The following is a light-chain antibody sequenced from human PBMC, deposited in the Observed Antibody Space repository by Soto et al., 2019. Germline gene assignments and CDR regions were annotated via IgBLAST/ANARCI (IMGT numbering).Light chain of an antibody. CDR3: QQYGSSTPT. Sequence: IALTQSPGTLSLSPGERTTLSCRASQSISRYLAWYQQKPGQGPRLLIYGASSRATGTPDRFSGSGSGTDFTLTINRLETEDFALYDCQQYGSSTPTFGQGTKVDIK. CDR1: QSISRY. CDR2: GAS. J-gene: IGKJ1*01. V-gene: IGKV3-20*01.